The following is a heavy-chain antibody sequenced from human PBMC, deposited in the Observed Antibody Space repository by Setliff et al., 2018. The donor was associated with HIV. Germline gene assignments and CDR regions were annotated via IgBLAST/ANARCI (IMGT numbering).Heavy chain of an antibody. CDR3: ARRHTSGAGRDYYYYYAVDV. V-gene: IGHV4-4*02. CDR1: GGSISSGGW. J-gene: IGHJ6*02. CDR2: IYHSGNT. Sequence: SETLSLTCVVSGGSISSGGWWTWVRQPPGKGLEWIGEIYHSGNTNYNPSLKSRLSISVDKSKNQFSLKLSSVTAADTALYYCARRHTSGAGRDYYYYYAVDVWGQGATVTVSS. D-gene: IGHD6-19*01.